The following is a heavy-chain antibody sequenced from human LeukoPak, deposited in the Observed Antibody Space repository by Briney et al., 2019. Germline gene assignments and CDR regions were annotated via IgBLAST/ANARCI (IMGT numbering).Heavy chain of an antibody. V-gene: IGHV3-15*01. J-gene: IGHJ2*01. D-gene: IGHD6-19*01. CDR2: IKSKTDGGTT. CDR3: TTGQWYWYFDL. CDR1: GFTFSNAW. Sequence: GGSLRLSCAASGFTFSNAWMSWVRQAPGKGLERVGRIKSKTDGGTTDYAAPVEGRFSISRDDSKNTMSLQMNSLETEDTAVYYCTTGQWYWYFDLWGRGTRVTVSS.